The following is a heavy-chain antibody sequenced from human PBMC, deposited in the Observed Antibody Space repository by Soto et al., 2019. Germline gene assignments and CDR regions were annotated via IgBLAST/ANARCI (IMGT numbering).Heavy chain of an antibody. D-gene: IGHD1-1*01. CDR1: RVSMTNDYYY. CDR3: ARWVEVSLDYFDS. J-gene: IGHJ4*02. V-gene: IGHV4-31*03. Sequence: SETRSLTCSVSRVSMTNDYYYWGWVRQRPGKGLEWIGHIFHSGRTYYNPSLKSRLSIGVDTSINRFSLNLNSLTAADTAVYYCARWVEVSLDYFDSWGPGISVTVS. CDR2: IFHSGRT.